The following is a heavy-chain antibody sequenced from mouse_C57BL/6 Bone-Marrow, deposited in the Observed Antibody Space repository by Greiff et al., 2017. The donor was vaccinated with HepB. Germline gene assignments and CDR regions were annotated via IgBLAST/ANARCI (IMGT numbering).Heavy chain of an antibody. CDR2: INPSSGYT. V-gene: IGHV1-7*01. D-gene: IGHD4-1*01. CDR1: GYTFTSYW. Sequence: VQLQQSGAELAKPGASVKLSCKASGYTFTSYWMHWVKQRPGQGLEWIGYINPSSGYTKYNQKFKDKATLTAYKSSSTAYMQLSSLPYEDSAVYYCAAGTEDFDYWGQGTTLTVSS. J-gene: IGHJ2*01. CDR3: AAGTEDFDY.